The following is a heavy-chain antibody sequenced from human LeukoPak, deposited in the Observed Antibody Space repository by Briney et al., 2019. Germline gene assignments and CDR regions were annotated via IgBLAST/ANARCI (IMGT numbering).Heavy chain of an antibody. J-gene: IGHJ4*02. CDR3: ARDCSSTSCRDDY. Sequence: ASVKVSCKASGYTFTGYYMHWVRQAPGQGLEWMGWINPNSGGTNYAQKFQGRVTMTRDTSISTAYMELSRLRSDDTAVYYCARDCSSTSCRDDYWGQGTLVTVSS. CDR1: GYTFTGYY. V-gene: IGHV1-2*02. D-gene: IGHD2-2*01. CDR2: INPNSGGT.